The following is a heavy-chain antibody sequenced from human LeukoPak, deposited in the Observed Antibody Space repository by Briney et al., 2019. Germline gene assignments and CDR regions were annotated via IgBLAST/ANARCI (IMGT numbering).Heavy chain of an antibody. CDR1: GGSLSSYY. V-gene: IGHV4-59*08. Sequence: SETLSLTCTVSGGSLSSYYWSWIRQPPGKGLEGIGYIYYSGSTNYNPSLKSRVTISVDTSKNQFSLKLSSVTAADTAVYYCARQVGPRAPYDYWGQGTLVTVSS. CDR2: IYYSGST. J-gene: IGHJ4*02. CDR3: ARQVGPRAPYDY. D-gene: IGHD3-10*01.